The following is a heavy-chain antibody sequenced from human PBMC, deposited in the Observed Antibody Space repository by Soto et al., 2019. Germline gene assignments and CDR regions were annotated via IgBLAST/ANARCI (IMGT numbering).Heavy chain of an antibody. D-gene: IGHD6-19*01. CDR1: GYTFTSYG. CDR3: AKNRVAVAGDAFDI. J-gene: IGHJ3*02. Sequence: SCKASGYTFTSYGMHWVRQAPGKGLEWVAVISYDGSNKYYADSVKGRFTISRDNSKNTLYLQMNSLRAEDTAVYYCAKNRVAVAGDAFDIWGQGTMVTVSS. V-gene: IGHV3-30*18. CDR2: ISYDGSNK.